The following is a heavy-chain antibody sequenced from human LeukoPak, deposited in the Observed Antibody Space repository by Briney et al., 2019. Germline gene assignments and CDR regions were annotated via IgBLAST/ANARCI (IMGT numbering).Heavy chain of an antibody. CDR1: GGSFSSYA. CDR2: IIPIFGTA. D-gene: IGHD6-13*01. CDR3: ARAGGDSSPVDY. J-gene: IGHJ4*02. Sequence: AASVKVSCKASGGSFSSYAISWVRQAPGQGLEWMGGIIPIFGTANYAQKFQGRVTITADKSTSTAYMELSSLRSEDTAVYYCARAGGDSSPVDYWGQGTLVTVSS. V-gene: IGHV1-69*06.